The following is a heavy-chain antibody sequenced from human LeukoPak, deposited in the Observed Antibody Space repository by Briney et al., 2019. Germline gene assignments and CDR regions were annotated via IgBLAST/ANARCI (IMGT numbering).Heavy chain of an antibody. J-gene: IGHJ3*02. CDR3: ARGPSIAARYDAFDI. V-gene: IGHV3-7*02. D-gene: IGHD6-6*01. CDR2: INQAGSDK. Sequence: GGSLRLSCAASGFTFSNSWMTWVRQAPGKGLEWVANINQAGSDKNYVESVKGRFTISRDNAKNSLYLQVISLRAEDTAVYYCARGPSIAARYDAFDIWGQGTMVTVSS. CDR1: GFTFSNSW.